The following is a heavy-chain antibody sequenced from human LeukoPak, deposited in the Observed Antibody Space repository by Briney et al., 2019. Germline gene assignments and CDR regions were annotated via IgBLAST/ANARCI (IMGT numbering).Heavy chain of an antibody. D-gene: IGHD6-13*01. CDR1: GYTFTSYD. J-gene: IGHJ4*02. CDR3: AREGAAAGSFLPPLDY. Sequence: GASVKVSCKASGYTFTSYDINWVRQATGQGLEWMGWMNPNSGNTGYAQKFQGRVTMTRNTSISTAYMELSGLRSEDTAVYYCAREGAAAGSFLPPLDYWGQGTLVTVSS. CDR2: MNPNSGNT. V-gene: IGHV1-8*01.